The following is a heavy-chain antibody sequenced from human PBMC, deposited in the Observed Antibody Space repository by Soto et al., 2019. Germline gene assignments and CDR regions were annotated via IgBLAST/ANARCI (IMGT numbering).Heavy chain of an antibody. J-gene: IGHJ6*04. CDR2: INPKSGGT. V-gene: IGHV1-2*04. CDR1: GYSFTDYH. Sequence: ASVKVSCKASGYSFTDYHIHWVRQAPGQGLEWLGRINPKSGGTSTAQKFQGWVTMTTDTSISTASMELTRLTSDDTAIYYCARGDSTDCSKGVCSFFYNLDMDVCGEGTPVTVSS. CDR3: ARGDSTDCSKGVCSFFYNLDMDV. D-gene: IGHD2-8*01.